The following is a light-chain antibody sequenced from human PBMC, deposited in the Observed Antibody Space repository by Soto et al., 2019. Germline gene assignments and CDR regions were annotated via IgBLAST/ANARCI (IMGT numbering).Light chain of an antibody. CDR1: SSNIGSNT. V-gene: IGLV1-44*01. CDR2: SNN. Sequence: QSVLTQPPSASGTPGQRVTISCSGSSSNIGSNTVNWYQQLPGTAPKLLIYSNNQRPSGVPDRFSGSKSGTSASLAISGLQSEDDADYYCAARDDCLKGYVVGTGTMLTV. J-gene: IGLJ1*01. CDR3: AARDDCLKGYV.